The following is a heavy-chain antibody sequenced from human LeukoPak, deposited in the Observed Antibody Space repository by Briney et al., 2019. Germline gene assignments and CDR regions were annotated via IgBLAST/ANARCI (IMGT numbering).Heavy chain of an antibody. Sequence: SVKVSCKASGGTFSSYAISCVRQAPGQGLEWMGGIIPIFGTANYAQKFQGRVTITADESTSTAYMELSSLRSEDTAVYYCARGDLKGYCSGGSCYFDYWGQGTLVTVSS. V-gene: IGHV1-69*13. CDR2: IIPIFGTA. D-gene: IGHD2-15*01. CDR3: ARGDLKGYCSGGSCYFDY. J-gene: IGHJ4*02. CDR1: GGTFSSYA.